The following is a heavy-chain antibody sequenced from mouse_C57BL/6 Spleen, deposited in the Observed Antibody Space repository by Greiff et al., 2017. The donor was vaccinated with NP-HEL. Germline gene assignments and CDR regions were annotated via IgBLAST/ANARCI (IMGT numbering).Heavy chain of an antibody. V-gene: IGHV1-22*01. CDR2: INPNNGGT. CDR3: ARSVTVVATGDY. Sequence: EVQLQQSGPELVKPGASMKMSCKASGYTFTDYNMHWVKQSHGKSLEWIGYINPNNGGTSYNQKFKGKATLTVNKSSSTAYMELRSLTSEDSAVYYCARSVTVVATGDYWGQGTTLTVAS. D-gene: IGHD1-1*01. CDR1: GYTFTDYN. J-gene: IGHJ2*01.